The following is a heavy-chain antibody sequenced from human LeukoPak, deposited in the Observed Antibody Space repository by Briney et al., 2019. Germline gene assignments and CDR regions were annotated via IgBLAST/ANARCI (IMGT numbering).Heavy chain of an antibody. CDR2: VSHSGGT. Sequence: PSETLSLTCTVSGGSISSSYWSWIRQPPGKGLDWIGYVSHSGGTNYKPSLKSRVTISADTSKRQFSLKLSSVTAADTAVYYCARSFDSAYYYMDVWGKGTTVTVS. CDR3: ARSFDSAYYYMDV. V-gene: IGHV4-59*08. CDR1: GGSISSSY. J-gene: IGHJ6*03. D-gene: IGHD3-10*01.